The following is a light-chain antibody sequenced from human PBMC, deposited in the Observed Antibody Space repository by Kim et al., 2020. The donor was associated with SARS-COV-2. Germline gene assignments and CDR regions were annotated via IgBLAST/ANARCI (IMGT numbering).Light chain of an antibody. CDR2: QDD. Sequence: SYELTQPPSVSVSPGQTASITCSGDKLVDKYACWYQQKPGQSPVLVIYQDDKRPSGIPERFSASNSGNTVTLTISGTQSVDEADYFCQAWDSTTACVFGTGTKVTVL. CDR1: KLVDKY. J-gene: IGLJ1*01. CDR3: QAWDSTTACV. V-gene: IGLV3-1*01.